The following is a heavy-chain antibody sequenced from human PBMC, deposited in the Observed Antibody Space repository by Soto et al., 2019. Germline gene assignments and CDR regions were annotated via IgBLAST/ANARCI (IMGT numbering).Heavy chain of an antibody. CDR1: GVTFSSYA. D-gene: IGHD6-6*01. CDR2: ISGSGGST. Sequence: EVQLLESGGGLVQPGGSLRLSCAASGVTFSSYAMSWVRQAPGKGLEWVSAISGSGGSTYYADSVKGRFTISRDNSKNTLYLQMNSLRAEDTAVYYCTKQDSSSSIYYGMGVWGQGTTVTVSS. CDR3: TKQDSSSSIYYGMGV. J-gene: IGHJ6*02. V-gene: IGHV3-23*01.